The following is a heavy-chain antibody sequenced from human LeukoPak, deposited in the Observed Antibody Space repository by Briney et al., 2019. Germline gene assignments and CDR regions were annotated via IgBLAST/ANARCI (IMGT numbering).Heavy chain of an antibody. Sequence: ASVKLSCKASGYTFTGYYMHWVRQAPGQGLEWMGWINPNSGGTNYAQKFQGRVTMTRDTSISTAYMELSRLRSDDTAVYYCARAVFGSGWYGAFDIWGQGTMVTVSS. CDR1: GYTFTGYY. CDR3: ARAVFGSGWYGAFDI. CDR2: INPNSGGT. V-gene: IGHV1-2*02. D-gene: IGHD6-19*01. J-gene: IGHJ3*02.